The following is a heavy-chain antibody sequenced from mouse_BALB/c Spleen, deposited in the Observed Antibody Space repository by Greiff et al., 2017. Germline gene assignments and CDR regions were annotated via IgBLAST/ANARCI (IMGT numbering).Heavy chain of an antibody. D-gene: IGHD3-1*01. CDR3: ARQLGFAY. CDR2: IDPANGNT. CDR1: GFNIKDTY. V-gene: IGHV14-3*02. Sequence: EVQGVESGAELVKPGASVKLSCTASGFNIKDTYMHWVKQRPEQGLEWIGRIDPANGNTKYDPKFQGKATITADTSSNTAYLQLSSLTSEDTAVYYCARQLGFAYWGQGTLVTVSA. J-gene: IGHJ3*01.